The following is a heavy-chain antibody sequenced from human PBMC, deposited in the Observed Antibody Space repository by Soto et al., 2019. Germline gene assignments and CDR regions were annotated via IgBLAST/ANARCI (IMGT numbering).Heavy chain of an antibody. CDR3: ARDCEYCSSTSCYEACYYYYMDV. Sequence: ASVKVSCKASGYTFTSYGISWVRQAPGQGLEWMGWISAYNGNTNYAQKLQGRVTMTTDTSTSTAYMELRSLRSDDTAVYYCARDCEYCSSTSCYEACYYYYMDVWGKGTTVTVSS. D-gene: IGHD2-2*01. CDR1: GYTFTSYG. CDR2: ISAYNGNT. V-gene: IGHV1-18*01. J-gene: IGHJ6*03.